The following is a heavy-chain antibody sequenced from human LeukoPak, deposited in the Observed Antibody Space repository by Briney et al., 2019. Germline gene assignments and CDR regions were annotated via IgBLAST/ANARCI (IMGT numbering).Heavy chain of an antibody. J-gene: IGHJ6*04. CDR3: ARYMITFGGVIVGIDV. CDR1: GYTFTSYD. V-gene: IGHV1-8*01. Sequence: ASVKVSCKASGYTFTSYDINWVRQATGQGLEWMGWMNPNSGNTGYAQKFQGRVTMTRNTSISTAYMELSSLRSEDTAVYYCARYMITFGGVIVGIDVWGKGTTVTISS. D-gene: IGHD3-16*02. CDR2: MNPNSGNT.